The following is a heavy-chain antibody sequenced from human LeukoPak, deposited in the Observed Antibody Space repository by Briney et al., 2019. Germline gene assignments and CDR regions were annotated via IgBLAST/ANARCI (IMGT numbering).Heavy chain of an antibody. CDR1: GFTFSIYG. J-gene: IGHJ4*02. Sequence: GGSLRLSCEASGFTFSIYGMHWVRQSPGRGLEWVAVIWNDGSKKYYADSVKGRFTISRDNSKNTLFLQMNSLRAEDTAVYYCARASGSYDYWGQGTLVTVSS. CDR2: IWNDGSKK. CDR3: ARASGSYDY. V-gene: IGHV3-33*01. D-gene: IGHD1-26*01.